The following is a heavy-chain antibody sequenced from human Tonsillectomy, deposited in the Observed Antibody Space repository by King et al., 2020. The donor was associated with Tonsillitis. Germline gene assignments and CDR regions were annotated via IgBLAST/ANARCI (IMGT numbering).Heavy chain of an antibody. V-gene: IGHV5-51*01. Sequence: QLVQSGAEVKKPGESLKISCKGSGYSFSTYWIGWVRQMPGKGLEWMGSIYPSDSDTRHSPSFQSQVTISADNSISTAYLQWRSLKASDTSTYYCARLEGDTYSGVDYWGQGTLVTVSS. CDR3: ARLEGDTYSGVDY. J-gene: IGHJ4*02. CDR2: IYPSDSDT. D-gene: IGHD2-21*01. CDR1: GYSFSTYW.